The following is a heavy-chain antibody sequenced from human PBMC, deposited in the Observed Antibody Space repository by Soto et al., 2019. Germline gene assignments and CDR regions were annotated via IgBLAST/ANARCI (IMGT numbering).Heavy chain of an antibody. D-gene: IGHD3-3*01. CDR2: IYSGGST. Sequence: GRSLRLSRPASGFIVSSNYMSWVRQAPGKGLEWVSLIYSGGSTYYADSVKGRFTISRDKSKNTLYLQMNSLRAEDTAVYYCARDRGVVIAQYYYYYMEVWGKGTTVTVS. CDR1: GFIVSSNY. CDR3: ARDRGVVIAQYYYYYMEV. J-gene: IGHJ6*03. V-gene: IGHV3-66*01.